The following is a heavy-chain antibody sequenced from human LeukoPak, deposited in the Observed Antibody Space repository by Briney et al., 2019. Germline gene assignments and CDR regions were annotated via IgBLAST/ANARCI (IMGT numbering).Heavy chain of an antibody. V-gene: IGHV3-21*01. J-gene: IGHJ4*02. CDR1: GFTFSTYR. Sequence: PGGSLRLSCAASGFTFSTYRMNWVRQTPGKGLEWVSSISSSSSSIYYADSVKGRFTISRDNAKNSQYLQVNSLRAEDTAVYYCARSYSGSYYSTFDYWGQGTLVTVSS. CDR3: ARSYSGSYYSTFDY. D-gene: IGHD1-26*01. CDR2: ISSSSSSI.